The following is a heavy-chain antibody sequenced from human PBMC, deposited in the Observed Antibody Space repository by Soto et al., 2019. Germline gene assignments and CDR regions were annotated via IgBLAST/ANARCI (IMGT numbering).Heavy chain of an antibody. J-gene: IGHJ6*02. Sequence: EVQLVESGGGLVRPGGSLRLSCAASGFTVTSNYMNWVRQPPGKGLEWVSVIYTGGNTYYTDSVKGRFTITRDNSRNTVYLQMNSLRAEDTAVYYCASDIGNWKGGTYYYYAMDVWGQGTTVTVSS. CDR2: IYTGGNT. V-gene: IGHV3-66*01. CDR3: ASDIGNWKGGTYYYYAMDV. D-gene: IGHD1-1*01. CDR1: GFTVTSNY.